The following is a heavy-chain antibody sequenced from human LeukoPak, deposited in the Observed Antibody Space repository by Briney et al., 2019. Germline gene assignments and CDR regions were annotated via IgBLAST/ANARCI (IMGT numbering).Heavy chain of an antibody. Sequence: TGGSLRLSCAASGFTFSSYAMHWVRQAPGKGLEYVSAISSNGGSTYYANSVEGRFTISRDNSKNTLYLQMGSLRADDMAGYYCARDSIAVAGTIDYWGQGTLVTVSS. V-gene: IGHV3-64*01. J-gene: IGHJ4*02. CDR2: ISSNGGST. CDR3: ARDSIAVAGTIDY. D-gene: IGHD6-19*01. CDR1: GFTFSSYA.